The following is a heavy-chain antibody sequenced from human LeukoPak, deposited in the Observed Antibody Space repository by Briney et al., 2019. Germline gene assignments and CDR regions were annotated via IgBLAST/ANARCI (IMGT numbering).Heavy chain of an antibody. J-gene: IGHJ4*02. D-gene: IGHD5-18*01. Sequence: SQTLSLTCTVSGGSISSGGYYWSWIPQHPGKGLEWIGYIYYSGSTYYNPSLKSRVTISVDTSKNQFSLKLSSVTAADTAVYYCARDPNTAMGIDYWGQGTLVTVSS. CDR1: GGSISSGGYY. CDR3: ARDPNTAMGIDY. CDR2: IYYSGST. V-gene: IGHV4-31*03.